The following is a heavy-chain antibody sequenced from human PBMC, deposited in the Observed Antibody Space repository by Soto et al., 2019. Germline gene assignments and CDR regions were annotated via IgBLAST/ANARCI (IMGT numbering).Heavy chain of an antibody. CDR3: ARDWDKGYYYGMDV. CDR1: GGTFSSYA. V-gene: IGHV1-69*13. Sequence: SVKVSCKASGGTFSSYAISWVRRAPGQGLEWMGGIIPIFGTANYAQKFQGRVTITADESTSTAYMELSSLRSEDTAVYYCARDWDKGYYYGMDVWGQGTTVTVSS. CDR2: IIPIFGTA. D-gene: IGHD1-26*01. J-gene: IGHJ6*02.